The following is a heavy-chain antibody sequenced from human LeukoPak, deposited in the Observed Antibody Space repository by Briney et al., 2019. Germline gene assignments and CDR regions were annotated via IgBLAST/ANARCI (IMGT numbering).Heavy chain of an antibody. D-gene: IGHD3-10*01. CDR1: CGSFSGYY. CDR3: AREHRYYGSGSYYNAFDY. CDR2: INNSGST. J-gene: IGHJ4*02. Sequence: SASLSLTWAVYCGSFSGYYWSWVRHHPGKGRGWLGEINNSGSTNYNPSLKSRVTISVDTSKNQFSLKLSSVTAADTAVYYCAREHRYYGSGSYYNAFDYWGQGTLVTVSS. V-gene: IGHV4-34*01.